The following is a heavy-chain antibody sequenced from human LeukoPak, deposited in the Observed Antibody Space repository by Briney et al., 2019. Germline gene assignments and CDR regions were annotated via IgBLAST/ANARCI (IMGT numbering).Heavy chain of an antibody. CDR3: ARHRIVGATGLFDP. D-gene: IGHD1-26*01. CDR1: GGSISSYY. CDR2: IYTSGST. J-gene: IGHJ5*02. V-gene: IGHV4-4*09. Sequence: SETQSLTCTVSGGSISSYYWSWIRQPPGKGLEWIGYIYTSGSTNYNPSLKSRVTISVDTSKNQFSLKLSSVTAADTAVYYCARHRIVGATGLFDPWGQGILVTVSS.